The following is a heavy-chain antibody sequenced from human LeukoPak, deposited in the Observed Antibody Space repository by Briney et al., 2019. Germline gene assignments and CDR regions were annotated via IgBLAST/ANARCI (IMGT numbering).Heavy chain of an antibody. J-gene: IGHJ4*02. CDR2: IIVFFGTT. Sequence: ASVKVSCKASGGTFSNHAIYWVRQAPGQGLEWMGGIIVFFGTTKYAQKFQGRVTITADESTSTVYMELSSLRSEDTAVYYCARRAGAYSHPYDYWGQGTLVTVSS. CDR3: ARRAGAYSHPYDY. V-gene: IGHV1-69*13. CDR1: GGTFSNHA. D-gene: IGHD4/OR15-4a*01.